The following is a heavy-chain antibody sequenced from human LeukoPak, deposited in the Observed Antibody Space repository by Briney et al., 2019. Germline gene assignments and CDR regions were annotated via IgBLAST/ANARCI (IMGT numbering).Heavy chain of an antibody. D-gene: IGHD6-19*01. CDR1: GFTFSSYA. J-gene: IGHJ4*02. CDR2: ISGSGGST. CDR3: AKGKVAGTLVPFDY. V-gene: IGHV3-23*01. Sequence: GGSLRLSCAASGFTFSSYAMSWVRQAPGKGLEWVSAISGSGGSTYYADSVKGRFTISRDNSKNTLYLQMNSLRAEDTAVYYRAKGKVAGTLVPFDYWGQGTLVTVSS.